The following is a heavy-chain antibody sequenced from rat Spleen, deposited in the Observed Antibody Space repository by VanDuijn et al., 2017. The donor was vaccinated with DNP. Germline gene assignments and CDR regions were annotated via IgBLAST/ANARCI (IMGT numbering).Heavy chain of an antibody. Sequence: EVQLVESGGDLVQPGRSLKLSCVASGFTFSTFWMTWIRQVPGKGLEWVASISATGGSTSYRDSVKGRFTISRDNAKNTLYLQMDSLRSEDMATYYCARGSTSIYWYFDFWGPGTMVTVSS. CDR3: ARGSTSIYWYFDF. V-gene: IGHV5-31*01. CDR1: GFTFSTFW. D-gene: IGHD3-1*01. CDR2: ISATGGST. J-gene: IGHJ1*01.